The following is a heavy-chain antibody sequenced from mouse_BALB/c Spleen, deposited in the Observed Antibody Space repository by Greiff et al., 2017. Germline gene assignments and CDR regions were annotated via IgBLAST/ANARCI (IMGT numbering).Heavy chain of an antibody. CDR1: GYAFTNYL. V-gene: IGHV1-54*01. J-gene: IGHJ3*01. D-gene: IGHD1-1*02. CDR3: ARQGGPWFAY. Sequence: VQLQQSGAELVRPGTSVKVSCKASGYAFTNYLIEWVKQRPGQGLEWIGVINPGSGGTNYNEKFKGKATLTADKSSSTAYMQLSSLTSEDSAVYFCARQGGPWFAYWGQGTLVTVSA. CDR2: INPGSGGT.